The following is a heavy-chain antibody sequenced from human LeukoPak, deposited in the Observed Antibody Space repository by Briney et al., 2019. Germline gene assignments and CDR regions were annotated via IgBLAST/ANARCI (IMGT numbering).Heavy chain of an antibody. J-gene: IGHJ4*02. CDR1: GGSISSYY. D-gene: IGHD5-12*01. CDR2: IYYSGST. V-gene: IGHV4-59*08. CDR3: ARGRDGYNLPLDY. Sequence: PSETLSLTCTVSGGSISSYYWSWIRQPPGKGLEWIGYIYYSGSTNYNPSLKSRVTISVDTSKNQFSLKLSPVTAADTAVYYCARGRDGYNLPLDYWGQGTLVTVSS.